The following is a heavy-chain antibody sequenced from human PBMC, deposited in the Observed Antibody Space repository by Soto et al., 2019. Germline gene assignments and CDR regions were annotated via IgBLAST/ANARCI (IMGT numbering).Heavy chain of an antibody. D-gene: IGHD1-1*01. CDR2: IYYSGST. J-gene: IGHJ6*02. CDR3: ARVYGAGVHSYYYYGMDV. Sequence: SETLSLTCTVSGGSISSGDYYWSWIRQPPGKGLEWIGYIYYSGSTYYNPSLKSRVTISVDTSKNQFSLKLSSVTAADTAVYYCARVYGAGVHSYYYYGMDVWGQGTTVTVSS. CDR1: GGSISSGDYY. V-gene: IGHV4-30-4*01.